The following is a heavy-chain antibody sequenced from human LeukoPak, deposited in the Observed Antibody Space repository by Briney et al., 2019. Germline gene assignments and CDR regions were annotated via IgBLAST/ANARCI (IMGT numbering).Heavy chain of an antibody. V-gene: IGHV1-18*01. Sequence: GASVKVSCKASGYIFTSYGISWVRQAPGQGLEWMGWISAYNGNTNYAQKLQGRVTMTTDTSTSTAYMELRSLRSDDTAVYYCARGGRHYDFWSGYYTFDYWGQGTLVTVSS. D-gene: IGHD3-3*01. CDR3: ARGGRHYDFWSGYYTFDY. J-gene: IGHJ4*02. CDR1: GYIFTSYG. CDR2: ISAYNGNT.